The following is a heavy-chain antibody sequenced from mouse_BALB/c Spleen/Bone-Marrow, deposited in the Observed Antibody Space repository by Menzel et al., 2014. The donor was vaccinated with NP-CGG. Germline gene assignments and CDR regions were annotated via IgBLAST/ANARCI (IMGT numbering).Heavy chain of an antibody. V-gene: IGHV4-1*02. J-gene: IGHJ2*01. CDR2: INPGSRTI. Sequence: EVMLVESGGGLVQPGGSLKLSCAASGFDFSRYWMSWVRQAPGKGLQWIGEINPGSRTINYTPSLKDKFIISRDNAKNTLYLQMSKVRSEDTALYYCARGNYYGHLDYWGQGTTLTVSS. CDR1: GFDFSRYW. D-gene: IGHD2-1*01. CDR3: ARGNYYGHLDY.